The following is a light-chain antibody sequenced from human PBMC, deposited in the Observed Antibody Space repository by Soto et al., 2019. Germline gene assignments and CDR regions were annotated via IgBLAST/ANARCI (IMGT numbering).Light chain of an antibody. Sequence: QSALTQPASASGSPGQSITISCTGTGSDVGGYNYVSWYQQHPGKAPKVMIYDVSNRPSGFSNRFSGSKSGNTASLTISGLQAEDEADYYCSSYTSGSTLMVFGAGTKLTVL. V-gene: IGLV2-14*01. CDR2: DVS. CDR3: SSYTSGSTLMV. CDR1: GSDVGGYNY. J-gene: IGLJ2*01.